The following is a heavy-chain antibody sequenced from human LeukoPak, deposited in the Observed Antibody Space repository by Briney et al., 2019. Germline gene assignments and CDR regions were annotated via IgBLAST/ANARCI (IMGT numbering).Heavy chain of an antibody. V-gene: IGHV4-34*01. D-gene: IGHD6-19*01. CDR1: GGSFSGYY. Sequence: KASETLSLTCAVYGGSFSGYYWSWIRQPPGKGLEWIGEINHSGSTNYNPSLKSRVTISVDKSKNQFSLKVRSVTAADTAVYYCARVQFSSGSLDYWGQGTLVTVSS. CDR2: INHSGST. CDR3: ARVQFSSGSLDY. J-gene: IGHJ4*02.